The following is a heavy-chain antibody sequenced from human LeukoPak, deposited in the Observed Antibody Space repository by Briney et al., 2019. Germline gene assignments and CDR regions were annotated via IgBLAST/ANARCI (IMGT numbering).Heavy chain of an antibody. D-gene: IGHD6-13*01. V-gene: IGHV1-46*01. Sequence: ASVKVSCKASGYTFTSYYMHWVRQAPGQGLEWMGIINPSGGSTSYAQEFQGRVTMTRDTSTSTVYMELSSLRSEDTAVYYCARDQQRKAAAGLFDYWGQGTLVTVSS. CDR2: INPSGGST. CDR3: ARDQQRKAAAGLFDY. J-gene: IGHJ4*02. CDR1: GYTFTSYY.